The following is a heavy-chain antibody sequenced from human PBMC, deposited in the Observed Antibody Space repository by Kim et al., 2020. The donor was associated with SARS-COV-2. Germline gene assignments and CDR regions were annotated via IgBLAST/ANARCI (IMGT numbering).Heavy chain of an antibody. J-gene: IGHJ5*02. V-gene: IGHV1-69*13. CDR3: ARDHGGNNWFDP. Sequence: SVKVSCKASGGTFSSYAISWVRQAPGQGLEWMGGIIPIFGTANYAQKFQGRVTITADESTSTAYMELSSLRSEDTAVYYCARDHGGNNWFDPWGQGTLVTVSS. CDR1: GGTFSSYA. D-gene: IGHD4-17*01. CDR2: IIPIFGTA.